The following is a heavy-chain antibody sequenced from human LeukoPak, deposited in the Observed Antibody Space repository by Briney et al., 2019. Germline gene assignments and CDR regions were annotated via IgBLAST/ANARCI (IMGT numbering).Heavy chain of an antibody. Sequence: PSGTVSLTCAVSGYSINSGYWWSWVRQPPGKGLEWIGEIHHGGTTNYNPSLKSRVTISVDTSKNRFSLMLTSVTAADTAVYYCARNGHYSADYWGQGTLVTVSS. CDR1: GYSINSGYW. CDR2: IHHGGTT. J-gene: IGHJ4*02. CDR3: ARNGHYSADY. V-gene: IGHV4-4*02. D-gene: IGHD4-17*01.